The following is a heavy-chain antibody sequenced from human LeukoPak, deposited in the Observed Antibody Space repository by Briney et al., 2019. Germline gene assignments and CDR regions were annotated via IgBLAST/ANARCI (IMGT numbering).Heavy chain of an antibody. J-gene: IGHJ5*02. CDR1: GGSFSGYY. V-gene: IGHV4-34*01. CDR3: ARGFSYSRRQGPRKERNARWVYNWFDP. Sequence: PSETLSLTCSVYGGSFSGYYWSWIRQPPGKGLEWIGEINQSRGTNYNPSLKSRVTISVDTSKNQFSLKLSSVTAADTAVYYCARGFSYSRRQGPRKERNARWVYNWFDPWGQGSLVTVSS. D-gene: IGHD6-13*01. CDR2: INQSRGT.